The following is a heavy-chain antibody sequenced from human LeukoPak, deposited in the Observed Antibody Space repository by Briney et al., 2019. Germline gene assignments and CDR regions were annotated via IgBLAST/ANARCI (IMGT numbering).Heavy chain of an antibody. Sequence: GASVKVSCKASGYTFSDYYMHWVRQAPGQGLEWMGWTNPNSGATNYAQKFQGRVTMTRDTSITTVYMELSRLRSDDTAVYYCARVRRYYDILSKPFDYWGQGTLVTVSS. J-gene: IGHJ4*02. CDR1: GYTFSDYY. D-gene: IGHD3-9*01. CDR2: TNPNSGAT. V-gene: IGHV1-2*02. CDR3: ARVRRYYDILSKPFDY.